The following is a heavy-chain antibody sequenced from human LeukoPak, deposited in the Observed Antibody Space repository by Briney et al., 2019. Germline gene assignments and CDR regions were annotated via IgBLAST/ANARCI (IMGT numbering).Heavy chain of an antibody. D-gene: IGHD2-2*01. V-gene: IGHV3-66*01. Sequence: GGSLRLSCAASEFTFSSYAMQWVRQAPGKGLEWVSVIYSGGSTYYADSVKGRFTISRHNSKNTLYLQMNSLRAEDTAVYYCARGGDIVVVPAAMSLDYWGQGTLVTVSS. J-gene: IGHJ4*02. CDR2: IYSGGST. CDR1: EFTFSSYA. CDR3: ARGGDIVVVPAAMSLDY.